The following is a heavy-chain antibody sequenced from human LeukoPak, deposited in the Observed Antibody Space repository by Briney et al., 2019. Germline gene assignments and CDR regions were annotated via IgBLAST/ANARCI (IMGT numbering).Heavy chain of an antibody. CDR2: IYTSGST. CDR3: ASVRGYSSGWYASGFDP. CDR1: GGSISSYY. D-gene: IGHD6-19*01. Sequence: SETLSLTCTVSGGSISSYYWSWIRQPAGKGLEWIGRIYTSGSTNYNPSLKSRVTISLDTSKNQFSLKLNSVTAADTAVYYCASVRGYSSGWYASGFDPWGQGTLVTVSS. J-gene: IGHJ5*02. V-gene: IGHV4-4*07.